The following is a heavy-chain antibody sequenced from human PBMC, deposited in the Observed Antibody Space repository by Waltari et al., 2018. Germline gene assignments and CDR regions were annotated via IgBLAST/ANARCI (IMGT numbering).Heavy chain of an antibody. CDR2: LDPEVVET. V-gene: IGHV1-24*01. J-gene: IGHJ4*02. CDR3: ATYRFCSGGSCYPGSDY. CDR1: GYTLTDLS. Sequence: QVQLVQSGAEVKKPGASVKVSCKASGYTLTDLSMHWVRQAPGQGLEWMGGLDPEVVETIYTQKYQGRVTMTENTSTDTAYMELSSLRSEDTAVYYCATYRFCSGGSCYPGSDYWGQGTLVTVSS. D-gene: IGHD2-15*01.